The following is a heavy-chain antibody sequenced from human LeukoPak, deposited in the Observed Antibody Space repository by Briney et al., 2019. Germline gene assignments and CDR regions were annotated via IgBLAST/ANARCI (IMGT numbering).Heavy chain of an antibody. D-gene: IGHD1-26*01. V-gene: IGHV4-59*08. CDR2: VYYSGTT. J-gene: IGHJ3*01. Sequence: SETLSLTCTVSGGSISSYYWSWIRQPPGKGLEWIGYVYYSGTTNYNPSLKSRVTTLVDMSKNQFSLKLSSVTAADTAVYYCARWGGTLNAFDVWGQGTLVTVSS. CDR1: GGSISSYY. CDR3: ARWGGTLNAFDV.